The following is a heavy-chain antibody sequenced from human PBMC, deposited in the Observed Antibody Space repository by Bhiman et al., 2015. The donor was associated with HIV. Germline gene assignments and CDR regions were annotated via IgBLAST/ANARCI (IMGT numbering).Heavy chain of an antibody. J-gene: IGHJ4*02. CDR3: AREEAQYGLDY. CDR2: IKQDGSEK. D-gene: IGHD2-2*01. V-gene: IGHV3-7*01. Sequence: EVQLVESGGGVVQPGGSLRLSCAASGFTFGSYWMSWVRQAPGKGLEWVANIKQDGSEKYNVDSVKGRFTISRDNAKHSVYLQMNSLRAEDTAVYYCAREEAQYGLDYWGQGTLVTVSS. CDR1: GFTFGSYW.